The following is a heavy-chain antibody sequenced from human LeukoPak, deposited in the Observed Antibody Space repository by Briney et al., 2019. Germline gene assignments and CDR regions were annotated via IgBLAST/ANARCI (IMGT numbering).Heavy chain of an antibody. J-gene: IGHJ4*02. V-gene: IGHV3-9*01. D-gene: IGHD6-13*01. CDR1: GFTFDDYA. CDR2: ISWNSGSI. CDR3: ASDVAAAGNY. Sequence: GRSLRLSCAASGFTFDDYAMHWVRQAPGKGLEWVSGISWNSGSIGYADSVKGRFTISRDNAKNSLYLQMNSLRDEDTALYYCASDVAAAGNYWGQGTLVTVSS.